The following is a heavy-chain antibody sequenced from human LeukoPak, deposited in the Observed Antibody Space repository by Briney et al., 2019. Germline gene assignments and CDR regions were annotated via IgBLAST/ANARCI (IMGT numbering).Heavy chain of an antibody. CDR2: ISYDGNKQ. V-gene: IGHV3-30*03. D-gene: IGHD4/OR15-4a*01. J-gene: IGHJ4*02. CDR1: GFIFSDYG. CDR3: LLDADYKYGAFEF. Sequence: GGSLTLSCAASGFIFSDYGVHWVRQLPGKGLEGVALISYDGNKQYYADCVRGRLTIYRDDSKQEVFVHMNSLGVEDTAVYYCLLDADYKYGAFEFCGQRALVSVSS.